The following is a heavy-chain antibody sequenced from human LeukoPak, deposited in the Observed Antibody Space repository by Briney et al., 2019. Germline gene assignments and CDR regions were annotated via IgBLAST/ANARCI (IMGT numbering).Heavy chain of an antibody. CDR1: ADSISSSKW. D-gene: IGHD1-26*01. Sequence: SETLSLTCAVSADSISSSKWWSWVRQTPGKGLEWIGEIHHGGSTNYNPSLKSRATISIDKSKNQFSLKMSSVTAADTAVYYCARSRDTTNYYGMDVWGQGTTVNVSS. J-gene: IGHJ6*02. CDR2: IHHGGST. V-gene: IGHV4-4*02. CDR3: ARSRDTTNYYGMDV.